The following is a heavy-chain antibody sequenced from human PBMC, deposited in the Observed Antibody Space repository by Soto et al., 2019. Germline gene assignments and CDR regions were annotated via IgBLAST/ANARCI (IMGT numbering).Heavy chain of an antibody. CDR2: ISNDGSNE. CDR3: AKGEVRGIIPSYFDY. V-gene: IGHV3-30*18. D-gene: IGHD3-10*01. CDR1: GFTFRWFG. Sequence: GGSLRLSCAGSGFTFRWFGMNWVRQAPGKGLEWVARISNDGSNEYYVDSVKGRFTISRDNSKNTLYLQMDSLRAEDTAVYYCAKGEVRGIIPSYFDYWGLGALVTVSS. J-gene: IGHJ4*02.